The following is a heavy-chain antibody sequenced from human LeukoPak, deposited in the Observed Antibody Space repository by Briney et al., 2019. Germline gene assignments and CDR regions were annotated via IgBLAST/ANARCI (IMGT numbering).Heavy chain of an antibody. Sequence: GGSLRLSCAASGFTFSSYGMHWVRQAPGKGLEWVAFIRYDGSNKYYVDSVKGRFTISRDNSKNTLYLQKNSLRAEDTAVYYCAKEYGSGSYPGAFDYWGQGTLVTVSS. CDR3: AKEYGSGSYPGAFDY. J-gene: IGHJ4*02. CDR2: IRYDGSNK. V-gene: IGHV3-30*02. D-gene: IGHD3-10*01. CDR1: GFTFSSYG.